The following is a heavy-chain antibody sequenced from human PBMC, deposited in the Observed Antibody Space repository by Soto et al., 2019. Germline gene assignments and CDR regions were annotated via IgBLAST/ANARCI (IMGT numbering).Heavy chain of an antibody. V-gene: IGHV4-59*01. Sequence: QVHLQESGPGLLKPSETLSLTCSVSGGPIRSYYLSWVRQAPGKGLEWIAYIAYTGITGYNPSLRSRVTISGDTSHSVFSLKMTSVTAADTAVYYCAREGFSGYEALDYWGQGILVTVSS. CDR1: GGPIRSYY. CDR2: IAYTGIT. J-gene: IGHJ4*02. D-gene: IGHD5-12*01. CDR3: AREGFSGYEALDY.